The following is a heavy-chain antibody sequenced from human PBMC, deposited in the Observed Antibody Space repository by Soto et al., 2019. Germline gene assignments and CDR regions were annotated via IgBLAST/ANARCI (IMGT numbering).Heavy chain of an antibody. CDR3: AKTFGSHWLTEY. D-gene: IGHD5-12*01. J-gene: IGHJ4*02. CDR1: GFTFSSYG. CDR2: ISGSAGNT. Sequence: AGGSLRLCCAASGFTFSSYGMNWVRQAPGKGLEWVAAISGSAGNTYYADSVKGRFSTSRDNSKSTLYLQMNSLRVEDAAIYYCAKTFGSHWLTEYWGRGTLVTVSS. V-gene: IGHV3-23*01.